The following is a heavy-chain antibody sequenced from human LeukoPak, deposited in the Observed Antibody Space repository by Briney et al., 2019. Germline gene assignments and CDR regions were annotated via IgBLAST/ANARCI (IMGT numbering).Heavy chain of an antibody. D-gene: IGHD6-19*01. CDR3: ARDPPVAGTS. CDR2: IYYSGST. CDR1: GGSISSYY. J-gene: IGHJ4*02. Sequence: PSETLSLTCTVSGGSISSYYWTWIRQPPGKGLEWIGYIYYSGSTNYNPSLKSRVTMSVDTSKNQFSLKLSSVTAADTAVYYCARDPPVAGTSWGQGTLVTVSS. V-gene: IGHV4-59*01.